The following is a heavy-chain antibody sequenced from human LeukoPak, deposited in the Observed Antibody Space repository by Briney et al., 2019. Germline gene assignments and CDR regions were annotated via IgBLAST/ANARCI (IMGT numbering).Heavy chain of an antibody. CDR2: INPSGGST. CDR1: GYTFTSYY. CDR3: AREPTITPAAFDY. V-gene: IGHV1-46*01. D-gene: IGHD3-16*01. J-gene: IGHJ4*02. Sequence: SVTVSCKASGYTFTSYYMHCVRQAPGQGLEWMGIINPSGGSTSYAQKFQGRVTMTRDTSTSTVYMELSSLRSEDTAVYYCAREPTITPAAFDYWGQGTRVTVSS.